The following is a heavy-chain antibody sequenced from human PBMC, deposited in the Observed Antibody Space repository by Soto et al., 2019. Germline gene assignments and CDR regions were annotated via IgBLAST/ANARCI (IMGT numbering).Heavy chain of an antibody. V-gene: IGHV4-39*01. Sequence: SETLSLTCTVSGGSISSSSYYWGWIRQPPGKGLEWIGSIYYSGYTCYNPSLKSRVTISLDTSKKQFSLRLTSVTAADTAVYYCALHRDAYGFDYWGPGTLVTVSS. J-gene: IGHJ4*02. CDR2: IYYSGYT. CDR1: GGSISSSSYY. CDR3: ALHRDAYGFDY. D-gene: IGHD4-17*01.